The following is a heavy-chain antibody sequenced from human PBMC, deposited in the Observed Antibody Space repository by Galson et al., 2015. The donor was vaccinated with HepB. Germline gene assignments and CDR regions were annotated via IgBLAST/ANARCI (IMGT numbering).Heavy chain of an antibody. Sequence: QSGAEVKKSGESLKISCKDSGYSFGSYWVAWVRQMPGKGLEWMGITYPGESDTRFSPSFQGQVTISADKSISTAYVQWSSLKASDTATYYCARASEGFFDFWGQGTRVTVSS. CDR2: TYPGESDT. CDR3: ARASEGFFDF. J-gene: IGHJ4*02. CDR1: GYSFGSYW. V-gene: IGHV5-51*03. D-gene: IGHD6-6*01.